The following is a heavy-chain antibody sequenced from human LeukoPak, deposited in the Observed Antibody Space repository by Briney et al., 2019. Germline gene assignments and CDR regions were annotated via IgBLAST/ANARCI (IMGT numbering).Heavy chain of an antibody. CDR1: GFTFSSYT. J-gene: IGHJ4*02. Sequence: PGGSLRLSCAASGFTFSSYTMNWVRQAPGKGLEWVSYISSSGSTIYYADSVKGRFTISRDNAKNSLYLQMNSLRAEDTAVYYCARAGGLAAAGTPFDYWGQGTLVTVSS. D-gene: IGHD6-13*01. CDR2: ISSSGSTI. V-gene: IGHV3-48*03. CDR3: ARAGGLAAAGTPFDY.